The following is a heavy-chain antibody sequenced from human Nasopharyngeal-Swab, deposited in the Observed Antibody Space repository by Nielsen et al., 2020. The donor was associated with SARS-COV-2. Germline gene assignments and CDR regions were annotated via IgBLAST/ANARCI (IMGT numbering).Heavy chain of an antibody. D-gene: IGHD6-13*01. CDR2: INPNSGGT. CDR3: ARDRSASWSALDV. J-gene: IGHJ6*04. Sequence: ASAKLFCKASGYTFTGYYIHWVRQSPVQGLEWMGRINPNSGGTNYAQKFQGWVTMTRYTSISTAYMELTRLKSDDTAMYYCARDRSASWSALDVWGKGTTVTVSS. V-gene: IGHV1-2*04. CDR1: GYTFTGYY.